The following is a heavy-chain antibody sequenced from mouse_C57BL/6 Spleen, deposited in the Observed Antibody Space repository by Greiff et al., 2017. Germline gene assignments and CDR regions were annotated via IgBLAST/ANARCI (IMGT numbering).Heavy chain of an antibody. CDR1: GYTFTSYW. CDR3: ARWRAQATEAMDY. Sequence: QVQLQQPGPELVKPGASVKLSCKASGYTFTSYWMHWVKQRPGQGLEWIGNINPSNGGTNYNEKFKSKATLTVDKSSSTAYMQRSSLTSEDSAVYYCARWRAQATEAMDYWGQGTSVTVSS. CDR2: INPSNGGT. J-gene: IGHJ4*01. D-gene: IGHD3-2*02. V-gene: IGHV1-53*01.